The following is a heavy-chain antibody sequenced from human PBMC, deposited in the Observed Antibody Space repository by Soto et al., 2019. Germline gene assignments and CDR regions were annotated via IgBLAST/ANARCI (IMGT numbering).Heavy chain of an antibody. Sequence: PSETLSLTCNVSGDSVSSGYWSWIRQPPGKGLEWIGFMYFGGSFNYSPSLAGRVTISVETSKNQFSMKMTSVTAADTAVYYCARSYYDSLGFTVGPWGQGTLVT. CDR2: MYFGGSF. CDR1: GDSVSSGY. CDR3: ARSYYDSLGFTVGP. V-gene: IGHV4-59*02. J-gene: IGHJ5*02. D-gene: IGHD3-22*01.